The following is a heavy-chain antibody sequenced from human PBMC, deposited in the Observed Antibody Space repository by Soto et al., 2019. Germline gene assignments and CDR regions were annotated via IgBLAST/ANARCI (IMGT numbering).Heavy chain of an antibody. J-gene: IGHJ4*02. Sequence: QAGGSLRLSCAASGFTFSNYAMSWVRQAPGKGLEWVSAITPSGGSTYDADSVKGRFTISRDNSKNTLSLQMNSLRAEDTAVYYCAKRVEYSSSWAYFEHWGQGTLVTVSS. D-gene: IGHD6-6*01. CDR2: ITPSGGST. CDR3: AKRVEYSSSWAYFEH. V-gene: IGHV3-23*01. CDR1: GFTFSNYA.